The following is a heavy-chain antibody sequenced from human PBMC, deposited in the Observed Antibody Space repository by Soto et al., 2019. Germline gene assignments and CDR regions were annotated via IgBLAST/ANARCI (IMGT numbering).Heavy chain of an antibody. V-gene: IGHV3-30*18. CDR2: ISYDGGNK. Sequence: QVQLVESGGGVVQPGRSLRLSCAGSGFVFSDHGIHWVRQAPGKGLEWLAAISYDGGNKYYADSVKGRFTISRDNSENTVYLQMNSLITEDTAIYYCAKEWDAHPNFDYWGQGTLVTVSS. CDR3: AKEWDAHPNFDY. CDR1: GFVFSDHG. J-gene: IGHJ4*02. D-gene: IGHD1-26*01.